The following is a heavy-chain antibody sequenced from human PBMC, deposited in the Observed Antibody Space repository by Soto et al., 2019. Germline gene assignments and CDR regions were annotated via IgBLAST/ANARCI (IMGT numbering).Heavy chain of an antibody. CDR1: GFTFSSYG. D-gene: IGHD5-18*01. CDR2: ISYDGSNK. Sequence: GGSLRLSCAASGFTFSSYGMHWVRQAPGKEMEWVAVISYDGSNKYYADSVKGRFTISRDNSKNTLYLQMNSLRAEDTAVYYCAKDLRGYSYGQKDSATIYPYYGMDVWGPGPTVTVS. CDR3: AKDLRGYSYGQKDSATIYPYYGMDV. J-gene: IGHJ6*02. V-gene: IGHV3-30*18.